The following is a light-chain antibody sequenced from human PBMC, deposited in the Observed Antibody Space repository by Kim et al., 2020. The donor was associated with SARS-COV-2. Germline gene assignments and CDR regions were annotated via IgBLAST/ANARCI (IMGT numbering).Light chain of an antibody. CDR1: QSIDSW. Sequence: DIQMTQSPSTLSASIGDRVTITCRASQSIDSWLAWYQQKPGKAPKLLIHRTSNLENGVPSRFSGSGSGTEFTLTISSLQPDDFATYYCQQYNTYPRTFAQGTKLEI. V-gene: IGKV1-5*03. J-gene: IGKJ2*01. CDR3: QQYNTYPRT. CDR2: RTS.